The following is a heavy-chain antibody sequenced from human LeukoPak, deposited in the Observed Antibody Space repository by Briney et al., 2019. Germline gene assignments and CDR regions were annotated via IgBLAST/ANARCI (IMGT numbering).Heavy chain of an antibody. CDR1: GGSISSGSYY. Sequence: SETLSLTCTVSGGSISSGSYYWSWIRQPAGKGLEWIGRIYTSGSTNYNPSLKSRVTISVDTSKNQFSLKLSSVTAADTAVYYCARISEAIFGVGYYYYMDVWGKGTTVTVSS. V-gene: IGHV4-61*02. J-gene: IGHJ6*03. D-gene: IGHD3-3*01. CDR2: IYTSGST. CDR3: ARISEAIFGVGYYYYMDV.